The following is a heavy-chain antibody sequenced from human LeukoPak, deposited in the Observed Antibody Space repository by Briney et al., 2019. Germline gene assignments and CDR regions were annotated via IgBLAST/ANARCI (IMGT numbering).Heavy chain of an antibody. Sequence: PSETLSLTCAVYGGSFSGYYWSWIRQPPGKGLEWIGEINHSGSTNYNPSLKSRVTISVDTSKNQFSLKLSSVTAADTAVYYCARGHFDLGPRGQGTLVTVSS. CDR1: GGSFSGYY. V-gene: IGHV4-34*01. CDR2: INHSGST. D-gene: IGHD3-9*01. J-gene: IGHJ5*02. CDR3: ARGHFDLGP.